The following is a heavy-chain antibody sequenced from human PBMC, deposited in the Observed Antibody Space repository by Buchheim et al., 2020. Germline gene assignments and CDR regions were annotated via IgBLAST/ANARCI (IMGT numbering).Heavy chain of an antibody. CDR1: GYTFSSYS. CDR3: ARTLSGGPSRNSYYGMDV. Sequence: QVQLVQSGAEVKKSGASVKVSCKASGYTFSSYSIHWVRQAPGQGLQWMGMINPSGGYTTYAQNFQGRVTVTRDTSTSTVYMELSSLRSEDTAVYYCARTLSGGPSRNSYYGMDVWGQGTT. V-gene: IGHV1-46*01. J-gene: IGHJ6*02. CDR2: INPSGGYT. D-gene: IGHD2/OR15-2a*01.